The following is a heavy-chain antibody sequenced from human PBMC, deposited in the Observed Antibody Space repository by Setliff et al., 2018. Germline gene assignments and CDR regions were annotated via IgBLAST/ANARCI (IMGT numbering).Heavy chain of an antibody. CDR3: ARVYLAGSGWDKANALDI. D-gene: IGHD6-19*01. Sequence: ASVKVSCKASGHSLTSNHFHWVRQAPGQGLEWMGLINPSGGGTIYARKFQGRVTMARETSTSTVYMELSGLRSEDTAVYYCARVYLAGSGWDKANALDIWGQGTMVTVSS. J-gene: IGHJ3*02. CDR1: GHSLTSNH. V-gene: IGHV1-46*03. CDR2: INPSGGGT.